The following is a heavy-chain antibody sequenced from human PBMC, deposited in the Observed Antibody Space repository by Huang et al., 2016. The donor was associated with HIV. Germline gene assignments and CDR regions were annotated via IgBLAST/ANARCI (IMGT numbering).Heavy chain of an antibody. J-gene: IGHJ4*03. Sequence: EVQLEESGGALVKPGGSLRLSCAATGFLFTTFTRHWVRQAPGRGLGWVSSIAGSGSSRYYADAVKGRFTISRDNTKKSLYLQMSSLSVDDTAFYFCARGGPVGYFNLWGHGTLVSVSS. CDR3: ARGGPVGYFNL. D-gene: IGHD2-15*01. CDR2: IAGSGSSR. V-gene: IGHV3-21*01. CDR1: GFLFTTFT.